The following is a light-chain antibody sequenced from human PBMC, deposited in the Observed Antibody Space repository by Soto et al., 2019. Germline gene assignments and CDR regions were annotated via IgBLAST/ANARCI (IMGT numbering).Light chain of an antibody. Sequence: QSVLTQPPSASATPGQRVTISCSGSTSNIGINPVYWYKQFPGTAPKLLIYRNNQRPSGVPDRFSGSKSGTSASLAISGLRSDDEADYYCAAWDDSLSGVVFGGGTQLTVL. CDR2: RNN. CDR3: AAWDDSLSGVV. V-gene: IGLV1-47*01. CDR1: TSNIGINP. J-gene: IGLJ2*01.